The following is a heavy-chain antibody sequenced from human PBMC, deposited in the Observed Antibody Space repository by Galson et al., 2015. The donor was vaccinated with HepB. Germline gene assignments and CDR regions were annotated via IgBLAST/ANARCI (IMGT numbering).Heavy chain of an antibody. Sequence: SVKVSCKASGGTFSSYAISWVRQAPGQGLEWMGWISAYNGNTNYAQKLQGRVTMTTDTSTSTAYMELRSLRSDDTAVYYCARVEASQSRGAFDYWGQGTLVTVSS. V-gene: IGHV1-18*01. CDR3: ARVEASQSRGAFDY. CDR2: ISAYNGNT. J-gene: IGHJ4*02. D-gene: IGHD3-3*01. CDR1: GGTFSSYA.